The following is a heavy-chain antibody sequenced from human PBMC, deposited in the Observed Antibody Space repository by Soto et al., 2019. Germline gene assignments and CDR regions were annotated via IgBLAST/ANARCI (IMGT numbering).Heavy chain of an antibody. CDR2: ISGSGTST. CDR3: AKTPYDYFYYYALDF. J-gene: IGHJ6*02. CDR1: GFTFSNYA. Sequence: GGSLRLSCAASGFTFSNYAMHWVRQAPGKGLEWVSAISGSGTSTAFADSVKGRFTISRDNSKNTLYLQMNSLRAEDTAIYYCAKTPYDYFYYYALDFWGQGTTVTVSS. V-gene: IGHV3-23*01.